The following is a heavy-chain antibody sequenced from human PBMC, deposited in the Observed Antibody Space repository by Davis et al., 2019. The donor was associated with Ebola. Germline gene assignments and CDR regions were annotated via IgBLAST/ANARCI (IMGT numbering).Heavy chain of an antibody. J-gene: IGHJ4*02. D-gene: IGHD5-24*01. V-gene: IGHV4-39*07. CDR3: GRGGGMATLTFDY. CDR1: GGSISSSSYY. Sequence: MPGGSLRLSCTVSGGSISSSSYYWGWIRQPPGKGLEWIGSIYYSGSTYHNPSLKSRVTISVDTSKNQFSLKLSSVTAAATAVYYGGRGGGMATLTFDYWGQGTLVTVSS. CDR2: IYYSGST.